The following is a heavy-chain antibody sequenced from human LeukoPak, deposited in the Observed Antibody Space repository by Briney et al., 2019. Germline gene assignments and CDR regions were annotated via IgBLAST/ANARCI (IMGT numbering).Heavy chain of an antibody. Sequence: GGSLRLSCAASGFTFSDHYMDWVRQAPGKGLEWVGRTRNKANRYTTEYAASVKGRFTISRGDSKNSLYLQMNSLKTEDTAVYYCARVSSGWYYYYYGMDVWGQGTTVTVSS. CDR3: ARVSSGWYYYYYGMDV. CDR1: GFTFSDHY. V-gene: IGHV3-72*01. D-gene: IGHD6-19*01. J-gene: IGHJ6*02. CDR2: TRNKANRYTT.